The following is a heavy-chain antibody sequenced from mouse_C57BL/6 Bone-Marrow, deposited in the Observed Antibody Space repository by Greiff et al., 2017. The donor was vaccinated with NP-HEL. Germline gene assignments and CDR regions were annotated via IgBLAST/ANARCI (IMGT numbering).Heavy chain of an antibody. CDR3: ARFGISIYYYGRGYFDV. Sequence: QVQLQQPGAELVKPGASVKLSCKASGYTFTSYWMHWVKQRPGQGLEWIGMIHPNSGSTNYNEKFKSKATLTVDKSSSTAYMQLSSLTSEDSAVYYCARFGISIYYYGRGYFDVWGTGTTVTVSS. J-gene: IGHJ1*03. D-gene: IGHD1-1*01. CDR2: IHPNSGST. V-gene: IGHV1-64*01. CDR1: GYTFTSYW.